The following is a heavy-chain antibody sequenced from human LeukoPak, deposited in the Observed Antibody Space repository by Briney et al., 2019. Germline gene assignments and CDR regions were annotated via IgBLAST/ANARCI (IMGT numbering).Heavy chain of an antibody. J-gene: IGHJ4*02. CDR1: GGTFSSYA. V-gene: IGHV1-69*04. CDR3: ARGNSSWYPDY. D-gene: IGHD6-13*01. Sequence: SVKVSCKASGGTFSSYAISWVRQAPGQGLEWMGRIIPILGIANYAQKFQGRVTITADKSTSTAYMELSSLRSEDTAVYYCARGNSSWYPDYWGQGTLVTVSS. CDR2: IIPILGIA.